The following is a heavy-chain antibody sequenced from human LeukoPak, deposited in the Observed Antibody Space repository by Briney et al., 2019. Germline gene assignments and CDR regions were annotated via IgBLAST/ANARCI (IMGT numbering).Heavy chain of an antibody. J-gene: IGHJ4*02. V-gene: IGHV4-61*02. CDR2: IYTSGST. CDR1: GGSISSGSYY. Sequence: SQTLSLTCTVSGGSISSGSYYWSWIRQPAGKGLEWIGRIYTSGSTNYNPSLKSRVTISVDTSKNQFSLKPSSVTAADTAVYYCAREGVAYYDFWSGYHYYFDYWGQGTLVTVSS. CDR3: AREGVAYYDFWSGYHYYFDY. D-gene: IGHD3-3*01.